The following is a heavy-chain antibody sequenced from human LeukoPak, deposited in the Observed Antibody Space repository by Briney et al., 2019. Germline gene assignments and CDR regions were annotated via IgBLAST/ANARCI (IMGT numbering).Heavy chain of an antibody. CDR2: ACHSGGT. CDR3: AIGNGYNYY. J-gene: IGHJ4*02. CDR1: GASISTYC. D-gene: IGHD5-24*01. Sequence: SETLSLTCTVSGASISTYCWGWIRQPPGKGLEWIGFACHSGGTNYNPSLKSRVTISVDTYKNQFSLMLSSVTAADTAVYYCAIGNGYNYYWGQGTLVTVSS. V-gene: IGHV4-59*01.